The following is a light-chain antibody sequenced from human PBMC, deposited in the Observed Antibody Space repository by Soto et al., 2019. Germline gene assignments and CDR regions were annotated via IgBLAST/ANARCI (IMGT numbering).Light chain of an antibody. CDR3: QRYNSYSRT. CDR1: QSISSW. CDR2: DAS. V-gene: IGKV1-5*01. J-gene: IGKJ1*01. Sequence: DIQMTQSPSTLSASVGDRVTITCRASQSISSWLAWYQQKPGKAPKLLISDASSLKSGVPSRFSGSGSATEFTLTISSLQPANFATYYSQRYNSYSRTSGQGTKVEIK.